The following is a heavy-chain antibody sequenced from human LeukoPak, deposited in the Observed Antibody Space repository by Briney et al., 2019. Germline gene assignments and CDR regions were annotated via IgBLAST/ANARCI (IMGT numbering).Heavy chain of an antibody. Sequence: SETLSLTCTVSGDSVGRSGHYWGWIRQPPGKGLEWIGNIYNSGSTYYSPSFKSRVTISIDTSKNQISLKLSSVTAADTAVYYCARIIELAVAFDYWGQGSLVTVSS. CDR1: GDSVGRSGHY. CDR3: ARIIELAVAFDY. CDR2: IYNSGST. D-gene: IGHD5-24*01. V-gene: IGHV4-39*07. J-gene: IGHJ4*02.